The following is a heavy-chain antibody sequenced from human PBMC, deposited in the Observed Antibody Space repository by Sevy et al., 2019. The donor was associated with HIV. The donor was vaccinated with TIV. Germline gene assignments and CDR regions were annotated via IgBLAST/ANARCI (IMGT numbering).Heavy chain of an antibody. V-gene: IGHV1-18*01. CDR1: GYTFTSYG. D-gene: IGHD1-26*01. Sequence: ASVKVSCKASGYTFTSYGISWVRQAPGQGLEWMGWISAYNDNTNYAQKLQGRVTKTTDTSTSTAYMELRSLRSDDTAVYYCARGRSDSGSYYGFNYYYYMDVWGKGTTVTVSS. J-gene: IGHJ6*03. CDR3: ARGRSDSGSYYGFNYYYYMDV. CDR2: ISAYNDNT.